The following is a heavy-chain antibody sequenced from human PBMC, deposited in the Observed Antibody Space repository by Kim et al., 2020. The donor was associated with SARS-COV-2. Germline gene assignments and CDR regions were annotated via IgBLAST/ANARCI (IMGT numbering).Heavy chain of an antibody. Sequence: SVKGRFTIARDDSKNSLYLQMNSLKTEDTAVYYCARAAYYDSSGYYGFDYWGQGTLVTVSS. V-gene: IGHV3-72*01. D-gene: IGHD3-22*01. CDR3: ARAAYYDSSGYYGFDY. J-gene: IGHJ4*02.